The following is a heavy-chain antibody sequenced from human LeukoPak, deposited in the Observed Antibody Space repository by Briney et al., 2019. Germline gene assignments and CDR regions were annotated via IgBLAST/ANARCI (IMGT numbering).Heavy chain of an antibody. CDR3: ARGVCGGDCYFGY. V-gene: IGHV1-69*06. D-gene: IGHD2-21*02. CDR1: GGTFSSYA. J-gene: IGHJ4*02. Sequence: GASVKVSCKASGGTFSSYAISWVRQAPGQGLEWMGGIIPIFGTANYAQKFQGRVTITADKSTSTAYMELSSLRSEDTAVYYCARGVCGGDCYFGYWGQGTLVTVSS. CDR2: IIPIFGTA.